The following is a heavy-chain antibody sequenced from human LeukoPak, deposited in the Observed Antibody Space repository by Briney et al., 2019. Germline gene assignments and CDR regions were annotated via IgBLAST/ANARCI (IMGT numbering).Heavy chain of an antibody. Sequence: GGSLRLSCAASGFAFSNYWMSWVRQAPGKGLEWVANIKQDGSEKYYVDSVKGRFTISRDNAKNSLYLQMNSLRTEDTAVYYCASPHYCSSASCYPYYYYMDVWGKGTTVTVSS. CDR1: GFAFSNYW. D-gene: IGHD2-2*01. J-gene: IGHJ6*03. V-gene: IGHV3-7*01. CDR3: ASPHYCSSASCYPYYYYMDV. CDR2: IKQDGSEK.